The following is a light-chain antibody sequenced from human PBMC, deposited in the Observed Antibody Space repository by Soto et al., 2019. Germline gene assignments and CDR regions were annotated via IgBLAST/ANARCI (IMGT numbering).Light chain of an antibody. J-gene: IGKJ1*01. Sequence: EIVLTQSPGTLSLSPGERATLSCRASQSISTDHLAWYQQKPGQAPRLLIYGASSRATGIPDRFSGSGSGTDFTLTISRLEPEDFALYYCQQYHTSPLTFGQGTKVDIK. CDR3: QQYHTSPLT. CDR2: GAS. CDR1: QSISTDH. V-gene: IGKV3-20*01.